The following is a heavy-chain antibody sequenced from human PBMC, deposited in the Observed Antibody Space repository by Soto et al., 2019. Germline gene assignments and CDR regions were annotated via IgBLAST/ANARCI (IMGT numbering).Heavy chain of an antibody. CDR2: IIPIFGTP. D-gene: IGHD4-17*01. V-gene: IGHV1-69*13. Sequence: ASLKVSCKASGGTFSSYGISWVRQAPGQGLEWMGGIIPIFGTPNYAQKFQGRVTITADESTSTAYMEMSSLRSEDTAVYYCARDGPVTTTRRSLWGPPTSRYYGMDVWGQGTTVTVSS. J-gene: IGHJ6*02. CDR1: GGTFSSYG. CDR3: ARDGPVTTTRRSLWGPPTSRYYGMDV.